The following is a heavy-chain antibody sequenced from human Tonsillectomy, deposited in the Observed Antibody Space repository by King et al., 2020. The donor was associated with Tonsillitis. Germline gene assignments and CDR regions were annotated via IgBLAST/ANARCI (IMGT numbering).Heavy chain of an antibody. D-gene: IGHD6-13*01. CDR3: AKDSSSTWYVGSSWFDP. J-gene: IGHJ5*02. CDR1: GFTFDDYA. Sequence: VQLVESGGGLVQPGRSLRLSCAASGFTFDDYAMHWVRQAPGKGLEWVSGISWNSGSMGYADSVKGRFTISRDNAKNSLYLQMNSLRAEDTALYYCAKDSSSTWYVGSSWFDPWGQGTLVTVSS. V-gene: IGHV3-9*01. CDR2: ISWNSGSM.